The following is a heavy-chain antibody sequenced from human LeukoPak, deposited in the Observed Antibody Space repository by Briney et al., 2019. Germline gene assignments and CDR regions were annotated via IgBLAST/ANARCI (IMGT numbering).Heavy chain of an antibody. J-gene: IGHJ4*02. CDR1: GGSISSYH. V-gene: IGHV4-59*08. CDR3: ARYCTVGSCLDY. CDR2: ISNSGGT. D-gene: IGHD2-15*01. Sequence: PSETQSLTCTVSGGSISSYHWSWIQQPPGKGLEWIGYISNSGGTNYNPSLKSRVTISEDTTKNHFSLKLSSVTAADTAVYYCARYCTVGSCLDYWGQGTLVTVSS.